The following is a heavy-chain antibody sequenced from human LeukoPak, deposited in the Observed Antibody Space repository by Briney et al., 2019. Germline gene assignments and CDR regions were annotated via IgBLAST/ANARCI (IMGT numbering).Heavy chain of an antibody. CDR1: GFTFSTYA. J-gene: IGHJ6*03. Sequence: GGSLRLSCAASGFTFSTYAMSWVRQAPGKGLEWVSIIGGSDGRTCYADSVKGRFTISRDNSKNTLYLEMNSLRAEDTAVYYCAKDSSSYDWGYMDVWGKGTTVTISS. V-gene: IGHV3-23*01. CDR3: AKDSSSYDWGYMDV. D-gene: IGHD3-22*01. CDR2: IGGSDGRT.